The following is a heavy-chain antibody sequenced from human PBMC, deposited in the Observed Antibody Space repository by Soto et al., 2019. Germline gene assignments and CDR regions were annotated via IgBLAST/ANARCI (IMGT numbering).Heavy chain of an antibody. Sequence: TSETLSLTCAVYGGSFSGYYWSWIRQPPGKGLEWIGEINHSGSTNYNPSLKSRVTISVDTSKNQFSLKLSSVTAADTAVYYCARGLYYDFWSGYHNWFDPWGQGTLVTVSS. CDR3: ARGLYYDFWSGYHNWFDP. CDR1: GGSFSGYY. CDR2: INHSGST. D-gene: IGHD3-3*01. V-gene: IGHV4-34*01. J-gene: IGHJ5*02.